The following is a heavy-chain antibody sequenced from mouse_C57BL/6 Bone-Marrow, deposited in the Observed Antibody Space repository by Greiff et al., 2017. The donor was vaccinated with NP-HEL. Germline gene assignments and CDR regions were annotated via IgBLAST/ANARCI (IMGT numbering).Heavy chain of an antibody. CDR3: AVYYYGFAY. Sequence: EVKLVESEGGLVQPGSSMKLSCTASGFTFSDYYMAWVRQVPEKGLEWVANINYDGSSTYYLDSLKSRFIISRDNAKNILYLQMSSLKSEDTATYYCAVYYYGFAYWGQGTLVTVSA. D-gene: IGHD1-1*01. CDR2: INYDGSST. V-gene: IGHV5-16*01. CDR1: GFTFSDYY. J-gene: IGHJ3*01.